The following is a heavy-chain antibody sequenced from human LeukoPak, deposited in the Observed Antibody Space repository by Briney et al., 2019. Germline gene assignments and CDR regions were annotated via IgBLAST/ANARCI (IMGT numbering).Heavy chain of an antibody. V-gene: IGHV5-51*01. Sequence: GESLKISCKGSGYSFTSYWIGWVRQIPGKGLEWMGIIYPGDSDTRYSPSFQGQVTISADKSISTAYLQWSSLKASDTAMYYCARKSHSSSWTHFDYWGQGTLATVSS. CDR3: ARKSHSSSWTHFDY. CDR1: GYSFTSYW. J-gene: IGHJ4*02. CDR2: IYPGDSDT. D-gene: IGHD6-13*01.